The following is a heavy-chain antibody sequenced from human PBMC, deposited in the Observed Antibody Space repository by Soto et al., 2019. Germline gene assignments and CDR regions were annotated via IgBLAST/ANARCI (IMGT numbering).Heavy chain of an antibody. Sequence: QLQLQESGPGLVKPSETLSLTCTVSGGSISSSSYYWGWIRQPPGKGLERIGSIYYSGSTYYNPSLKSRVTISVDTSKNQFSLKLSSVTAAGTAVYYCARHGVAARHYYYYYMDVWGKGTTVTVSS. D-gene: IGHD6-6*01. V-gene: IGHV4-39*01. CDR1: GGSISSSSYY. CDR3: ARHGVAARHYYYYYMDV. J-gene: IGHJ6*03. CDR2: IYYSGST.